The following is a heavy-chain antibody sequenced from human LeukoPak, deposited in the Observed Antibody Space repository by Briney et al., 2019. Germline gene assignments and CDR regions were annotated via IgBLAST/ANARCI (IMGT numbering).Heavy chain of an antibody. CDR1: GYTFTSYA. D-gene: IGHD3-3*01. CDR2: INAGNGNT. V-gene: IGHV1-3*01. J-gene: IGHJ4*02. CDR3: ARDRYYDFWSGYHY. Sequence: ALVKVSCKASGYTFTSYAMHWVRQAPGQRLEWMGWINAGNGNTKYSQKFQGRVTITRDTSASTAYMELSSLRSEDTAVYYCARDRYYDFWSGYHYWGQGTLVTVSS.